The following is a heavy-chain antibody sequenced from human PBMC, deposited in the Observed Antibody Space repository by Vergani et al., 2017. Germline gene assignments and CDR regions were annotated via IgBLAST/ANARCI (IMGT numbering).Heavy chain of an antibody. CDR1: GFTFDDYG. V-gene: IGHV3-20*04. J-gene: IGHJ4*02. CDR3: ARPRGYDSSGHNYFDY. Sequence: EVQLVESGGGVVRPGGSLRLSCAASGFTFDDYGMSWVRQAPGKGLEWVSGINWNGGSTGYADSVKGRFTISRDNAKNSLYLQMNSLRAEDTSLYYCARPRGYDSSGHNYFDYWGQGTLVTVSS. CDR2: INWNGGST. D-gene: IGHD3-22*01.